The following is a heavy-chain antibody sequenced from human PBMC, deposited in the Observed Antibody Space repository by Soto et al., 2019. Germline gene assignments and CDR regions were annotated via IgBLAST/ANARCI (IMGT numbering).Heavy chain of an antibody. V-gene: IGHV3-30*18. J-gene: IGHJ4*01. CDR1: GFTFSSYG. D-gene: IGHD6-19*01. CDR3: AKEITVAGDFDY. CDR2: ISNDGSKE. Sequence: GGSLRLSCVASGFTFSSYGIHWVRQAPGKGLEWVAVISNDGSKEYYADSVKGRFTISRDNSKNTLYLQMDSLRPEDTAVYYCAKEITVAGDFDYWGHGTLVSVSS.